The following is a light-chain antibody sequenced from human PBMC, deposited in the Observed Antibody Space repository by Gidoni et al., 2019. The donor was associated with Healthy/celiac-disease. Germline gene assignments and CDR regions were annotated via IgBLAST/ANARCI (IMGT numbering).Light chain of an antibody. V-gene: IGKV2-28*01. CDR1: QSLLHSNGYNY. J-gene: IGKJ5*01. CDR2: LGS. Sequence: DIVIPQSPLSLPVTPGEPASISCRSSQSLLHSNGYNYLDWYLQKPGQSPQLLIYLGSNRASGVPDRFSGSGSGTDFTLKISRVEAEDVGVYYCMQALQTPRTFGQXTRLEIK. CDR3: MQALQTPRT.